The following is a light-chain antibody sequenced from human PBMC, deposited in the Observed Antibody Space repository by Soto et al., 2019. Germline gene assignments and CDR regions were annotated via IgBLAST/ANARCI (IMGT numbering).Light chain of an antibody. CDR2: DAP. CDR1: QSISSW. V-gene: IGKV1-5*01. Sequence: DIQMTQSPSTLSASVGDRVTITCRASQSISSWLAWYQQKPGKAPKLLIYDAPSLESGVPSRFSGSGSGTDFTLTITSLQPGDFATYYCQQYDSYSPTFGQGTKVDIK. J-gene: IGKJ1*01. CDR3: QQYDSYSPT.